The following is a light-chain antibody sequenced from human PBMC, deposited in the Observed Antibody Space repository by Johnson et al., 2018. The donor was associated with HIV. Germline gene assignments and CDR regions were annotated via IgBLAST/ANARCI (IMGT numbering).Light chain of an antibody. V-gene: IGLV1-51*02. CDR3: GTWDSSLSAGV. CDR2: ENN. Sequence: QSVLTQPPSVSAAPGQKVTISCSGSSSNIGNNYVSWYQQFPGTAPKLLIYENNKRPSGIPDRFSGSKSGTSATPGITGLQTGDEADYYCGTWDSSLSAGVFGTGTKITVL. J-gene: IGLJ1*01. CDR1: SSNIGNNY.